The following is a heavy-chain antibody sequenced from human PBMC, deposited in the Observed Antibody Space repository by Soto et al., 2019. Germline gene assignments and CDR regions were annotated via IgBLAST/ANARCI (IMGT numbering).Heavy chain of an antibody. J-gene: IGHJ4*02. CDR1: GDSISSGGYY. CDR3: ARDRSRAVYFDY. CDR2: IYYSGST. Sequence: PSETLSLTCTVSGDSISSGGYYWSWIRQHPGKGLEWIGYIYYSGSTYYNPSLKSRVTISLDTSKNQFSLKLTSVTAADTAVYYCARDRSRAVYFDYWGQGTLVTVSS. V-gene: IGHV4-31*03.